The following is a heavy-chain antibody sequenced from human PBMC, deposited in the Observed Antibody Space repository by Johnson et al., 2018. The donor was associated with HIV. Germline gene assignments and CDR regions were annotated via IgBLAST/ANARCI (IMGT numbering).Heavy chain of an antibody. CDR3: AKDSSSWTRGAFDI. Sequence: VQLVDSGGGLVQPGRSLRLSCAASGFTFDDYAMHWVRQAPGKGLEWVSGINWNSGSRGYADSVKGRFTISRDNAKNSLYLQMNSLRAEDTALYYCAKDSSSWTRGAFDIWGQGTMVTVSS. D-gene: IGHD6-13*01. CDR2: INWNSGSR. V-gene: IGHV3-9*01. CDR1: GFTFDDYA. J-gene: IGHJ3*02.